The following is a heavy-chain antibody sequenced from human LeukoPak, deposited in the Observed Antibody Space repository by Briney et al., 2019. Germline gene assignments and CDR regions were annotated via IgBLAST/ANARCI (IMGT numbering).Heavy chain of an antibody. CDR3: ARGRYPDAFDI. Sequence: SETLSLTCAVYGRSFSGYYWSWIRQPPGKGLEWIGEINHSGSTNYNPSLKSRVTISVDTSKNQFSLKLSSVTAADTAVYYCARGRYPDAFDIWGQGTMVTVSS. CDR2: INHSGST. V-gene: IGHV4-34*01. CDR1: GRSFSGYY. J-gene: IGHJ3*02. D-gene: IGHD1-1*01.